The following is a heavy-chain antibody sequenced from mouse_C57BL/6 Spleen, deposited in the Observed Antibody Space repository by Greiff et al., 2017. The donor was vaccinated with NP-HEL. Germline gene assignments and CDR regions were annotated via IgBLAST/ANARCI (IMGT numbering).Heavy chain of an antibody. V-gene: IGHV2-6-1*01. CDR1: GFSLTSYG. CDR2: IWSDGST. D-gene: IGHD1-1*01. Sequence: VKLMESGPGLVAPSQSLSITCTVSGFSLTSYGVHWVRQPPGKGLEWLVVIWSDGSTTYNSALKSRLSISKDNSKSQVFLKMNSLQTVDTAMYYCARHDYGSSPYAMDYWGQGTSVTVSS. CDR3: ARHDYGSSPYAMDY. J-gene: IGHJ4*01.